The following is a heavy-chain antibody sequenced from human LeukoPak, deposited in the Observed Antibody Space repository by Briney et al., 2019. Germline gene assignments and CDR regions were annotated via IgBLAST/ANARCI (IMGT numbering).Heavy chain of an antibody. Sequence: GGSLRLSCAASGFTFSSYWISWVRQAPGKGLEWVASIKGDGSEKYYVDSVKGRFSISSDTAKESLFLQMGSLRGEDTAVYYCARERYFNYKAFDYWGQGVLVTVSS. V-gene: IGHV3-7*01. CDR3: ARERYFNYKAFDY. J-gene: IGHJ4*02. CDR2: IKGDGSEK. CDR1: GFTFSSYW. D-gene: IGHD3-10*01.